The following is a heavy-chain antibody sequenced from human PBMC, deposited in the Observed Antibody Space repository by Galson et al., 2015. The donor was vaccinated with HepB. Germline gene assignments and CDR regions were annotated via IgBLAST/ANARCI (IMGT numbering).Heavy chain of an antibody. V-gene: IGHV4-59*01. CDR2: IYYSGST. J-gene: IGHJ5*02. CDR3: ARGYSYGYGWFDP. D-gene: IGHD5-18*01. Sequence: SETLSLTCTVSGGSISSYYWSWIRQPPGKGLEWIGYIYYSGSTNYNPSLKSRVTISVDTSKNQFSLKLSSVTAADTAVYYCARGYSYGYGWFDPWGQGTLVTVSS. CDR1: GGSISSYY.